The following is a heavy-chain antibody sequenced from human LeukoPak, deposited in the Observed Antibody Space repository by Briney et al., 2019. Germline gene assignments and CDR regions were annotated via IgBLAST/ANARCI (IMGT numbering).Heavy chain of an antibody. CDR1: GYTFTGYY. V-gene: IGHV1-2*02. Sequence: ASVKVSCKASGYTFTGYYLHWVRQAPGQGLEWMGWINPNSGVTSTAQRFQGRVTMTRDTSISTAYMELSRLRSDDTAVYYCAILTAAISYFDSWGQGTLVTVSS. J-gene: IGHJ4*02. CDR2: INPNSGVT. CDR3: AILTAAISYFDS. D-gene: IGHD6-25*01.